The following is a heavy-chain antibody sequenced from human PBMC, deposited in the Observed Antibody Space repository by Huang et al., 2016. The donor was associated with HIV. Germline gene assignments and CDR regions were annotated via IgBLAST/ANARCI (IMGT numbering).Heavy chain of an antibody. CDR3: ARRGYYYDGSGFPGFDP. J-gene: IGHJ5*02. Sequence: QVQLQLWGAGLLKPSETLSLTCAVYGGSFNGFYWSWIRQPPGKGLEWIGEINDIGNTNSDPSLRGRVTMSVNTSKKQFSLQVKSVTVADTAIYYCARRGYYYDGSGFPGFDPWGRGALATVSS. CDR1: GGSFNGFY. CDR2: INDIGNT. D-gene: IGHD3-22*01. V-gene: IGHV4-34*02.